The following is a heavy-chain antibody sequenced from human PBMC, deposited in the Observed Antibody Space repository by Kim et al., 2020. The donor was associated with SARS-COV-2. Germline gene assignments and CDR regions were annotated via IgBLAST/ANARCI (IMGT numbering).Heavy chain of an antibody. CDR1: GYTFTTRY. Sequence: ASVKVSCKTSGYTFTTRYLHWVRQAPGHGLEWMGRINPDSGVTDYAQRFQGRVTMTRDKSISTVYMELSSLRSGDTVVYYCARGNTETIDYWGQGTLVTVSS. CDR2: INPDSGVT. CDR3: ARGNTETIDY. V-gene: IGHV1-2*05. J-gene: IGHJ4*02.